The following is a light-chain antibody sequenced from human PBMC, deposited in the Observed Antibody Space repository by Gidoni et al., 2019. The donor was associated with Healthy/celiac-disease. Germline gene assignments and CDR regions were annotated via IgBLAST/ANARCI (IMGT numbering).Light chain of an antibody. J-gene: IGKJ3*01. CDR1: QSVSSSY. V-gene: IGKV3-20*01. CDR3: QQYGSSPLFT. CDR2: GAS. Sequence: DIVLTLSPGTLSLSPGERATLSCRASQSVSSSYLAWYQQKPGQAPSLLIYGASSRANGIPDRFSGSGSGTDFTLTISRLEPEDFAVYYCQQYGSSPLFTFGPGTKVDIK.